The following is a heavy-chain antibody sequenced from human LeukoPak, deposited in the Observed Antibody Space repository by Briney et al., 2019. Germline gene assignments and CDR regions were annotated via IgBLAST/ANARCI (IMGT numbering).Heavy chain of an antibody. Sequence: GESLKISCKGSGYSFTSYWIGWVRQMPGKGLEWMGIIHPGDSDTRYSPSFRGHVTASADKSISTVYLQWSSLKASDTAMYYCARLSYTSSPLNYWGQGTLVTVSS. V-gene: IGHV5-51*01. CDR1: GYSFTSYW. CDR3: ARLSYTSSPLNY. CDR2: IHPGDSDT. J-gene: IGHJ4*02. D-gene: IGHD6-6*01.